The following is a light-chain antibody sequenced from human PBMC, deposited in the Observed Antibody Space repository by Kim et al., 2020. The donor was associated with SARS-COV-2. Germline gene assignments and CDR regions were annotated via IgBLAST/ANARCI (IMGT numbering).Light chain of an antibody. CDR3: QQYANSRT. J-gene: IGKJ1*01. CDR2: GAS. Sequence: LSPEERVTLSCRASQSIDSNFLAWYQLRPGQAPRLLIYGASTRATGIPDRFSGSGSGTEFTLTISRLEPEDFAVFYCQQYANSRTFGQGTKVDIK. V-gene: IGKV3-20*01. CDR1: QSIDSNF.